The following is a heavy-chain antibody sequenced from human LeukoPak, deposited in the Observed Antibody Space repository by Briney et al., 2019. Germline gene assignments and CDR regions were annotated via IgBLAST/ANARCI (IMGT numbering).Heavy chain of an antibody. CDR1: GFTFSSYA. V-gene: IGHV3-23*01. CDR2: ISGSGGGT. J-gene: IGHJ4*02. CDR3: TKDLETYFFDY. Sequence: PGGSLRLSCAASGFTFSSYAVSWVRQAPGKGLEWVLSISGSGGGTYYADSVKGRFTISRDNSKNTMYLQMNSLRGEDTALYYCTKDLETYFFDYWGQGTLVTVSS.